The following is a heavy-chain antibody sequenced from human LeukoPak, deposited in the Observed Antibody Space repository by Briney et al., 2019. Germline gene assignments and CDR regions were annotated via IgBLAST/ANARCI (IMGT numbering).Heavy chain of an antibody. J-gene: IGHJ6*03. D-gene: IGHD1-1*01. Sequence: GASVKVSCKASGYTFTAYYLYWVRQAPGQGLEWMGRIDPNNGGTNYAQKFQGRVTMTRDTSINTAYMELSRLRSDDTAVYYCARDRDTTGYYYMDAWGKGTTVTVSS. V-gene: IGHV1-2*06. CDR3: ARDRDTTGYYYMDA. CDR2: IDPNNGGT. CDR1: GYTFTAYY.